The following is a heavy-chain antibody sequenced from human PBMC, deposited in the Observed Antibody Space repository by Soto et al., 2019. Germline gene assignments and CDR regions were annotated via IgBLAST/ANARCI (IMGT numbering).Heavy chain of an antibody. CDR1: GGTFSSYA. Sequence: QVQLVQSGAEVKKPGSSVKVSCKASGGTFSSYAISWVRQAPGQGLEWMGGIIPIFGTANYAQKFQGRVXIXAXXATSTADVELSSLRSEDTAVYYCAREGEGGGWFDPWGQGTLVTVSS. CDR2: IIPIFGTA. J-gene: IGHJ5*02. V-gene: IGHV1-69*12. D-gene: IGHD3-16*01. CDR3: AREGEGGGWFDP.